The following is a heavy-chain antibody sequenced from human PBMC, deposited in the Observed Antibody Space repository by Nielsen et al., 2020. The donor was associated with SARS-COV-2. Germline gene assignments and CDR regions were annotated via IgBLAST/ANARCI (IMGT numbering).Heavy chain of an antibody. D-gene: IGHD6-6*01. CDR3: ARGGIAARQGMDV. CDR1: GDSISSGSYY. J-gene: IGHJ6*02. Sequence: SETLSLTCTVSGDSISSGSYYWSWIRQPAGKGLEWIGRIYTSGSTNYNPSLKSRVTISVDTSKNQFSLKLSSVTAADTAVYYCARGGIAARQGMDVWGQGTTVTVSS. V-gene: IGHV4-61*02. CDR2: IYTSGST.